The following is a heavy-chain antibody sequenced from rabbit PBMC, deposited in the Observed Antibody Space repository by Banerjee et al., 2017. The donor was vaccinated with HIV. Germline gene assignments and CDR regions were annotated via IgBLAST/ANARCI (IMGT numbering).Heavy chain of an antibody. J-gene: IGHJ4*01. CDR1: GLDFSSSYH. CDR2: IVTGSSGST. D-gene: IGHD1-1*01. CDR3: ARAAYSSSSGYSHFNL. Sequence: QSLEESGGDLVKPGASLTLTCTASGLDFSSSYHMCWVRQAPGKGLEWIACIVTGSSGSTYYASWAKGRFTISKTSSTTVTLQMTSLTAADTATYSCARAAYSSSSGYSHFNLWGQGTLVTVS. V-gene: IGHV1S40*01.